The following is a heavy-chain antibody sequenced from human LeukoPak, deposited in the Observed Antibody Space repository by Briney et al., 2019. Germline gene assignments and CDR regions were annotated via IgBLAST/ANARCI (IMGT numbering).Heavy chain of an antibody. J-gene: IGHJ4*02. Sequence: GGSLTLSCAASGFTFSRYWMSWVRQSPGEGLEWVANIKEDGSVHYFVDSVKGRFTMSRDNAKHSLFLHMNSLRAEDSAVYYCAKWQLYSGNYYLDVWGQGTLVTVSS. CDR3: AKWQLYSGNYYLDV. V-gene: IGHV3-7*01. D-gene: IGHD1-7*01. CDR2: IKEDGSVH. CDR1: GFTFSRYW.